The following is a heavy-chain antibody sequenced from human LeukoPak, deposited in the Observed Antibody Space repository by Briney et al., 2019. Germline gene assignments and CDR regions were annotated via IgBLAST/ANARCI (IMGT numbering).Heavy chain of an antibody. Sequence: SETLSLTCTVSGGSISSGDYYWSWIRQPPGKGLEWIGYIYYSGSTYYNPSLKSRVTISVDRSKSQFSLKLTSVTAADTAVYYCARVSADSGFPDHFQHWGQGTLVTVSS. J-gene: IGHJ1*01. CDR2: IYYSGST. D-gene: IGHD6-19*01. CDR3: ARVSADSGFPDHFQH. CDR1: GGSISSGDYY. V-gene: IGHV4-30-4*08.